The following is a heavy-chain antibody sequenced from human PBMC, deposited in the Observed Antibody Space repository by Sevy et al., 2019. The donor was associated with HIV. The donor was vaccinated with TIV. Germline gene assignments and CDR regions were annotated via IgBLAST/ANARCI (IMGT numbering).Heavy chain of an antibody. CDR1: GFTFSKYW. CDR2: IKQDAGQK. CDR3: ARDDGNYYFHY. J-gene: IGHJ4*02. Sequence: GGSMRLSCAASGFTFSKYWMGWVRQAPGKGLEWVANIKQDAGQKYYVDSVKGRFTISRDNAKNSLFLQMNSLRAEDTAVYFCARDDGNYYFHYWGQGTLVTVSS. V-gene: IGHV3-7*01. D-gene: IGHD1-7*01.